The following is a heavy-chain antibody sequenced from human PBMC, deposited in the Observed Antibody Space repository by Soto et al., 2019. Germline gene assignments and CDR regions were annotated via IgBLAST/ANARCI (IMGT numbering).Heavy chain of an antibody. Sequence: SETLSLTCTVSGGSISSGDYYWSWIRQPPGKGLEWIGYIYYSGSTYYNPSLKSRVTISVDTSKNQFSLKLSSVTAADTAVYYCARVFVVVPAAVHIFDYWGQGTLVTVSS. J-gene: IGHJ4*02. CDR3: ARVFVVVPAAVHIFDY. CDR2: IYYSGST. D-gene: IGHD2-2*02. V-gene: IGHV4-30-4*01. CDR1: GGSISSGDYY.